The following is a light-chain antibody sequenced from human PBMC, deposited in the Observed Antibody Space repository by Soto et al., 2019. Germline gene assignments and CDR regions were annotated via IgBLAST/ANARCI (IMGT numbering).Light chain of an antibody. V-gene: IGKV1-12*01. CDR2: ASS. CDR1: QGISTY. J-gene: IGKJ1*01. Sequence: DIQMTQSPSSVSASVGDSVTISCRASQGISTYLVWYQQKSGKAPTVLIYASSTLQTGVPSRFSGSGSGTDFSLTISSLHPEDVATYYCQQVDSYPRTFGQGTKVDIK. CDR3: QQVDSYPRT.